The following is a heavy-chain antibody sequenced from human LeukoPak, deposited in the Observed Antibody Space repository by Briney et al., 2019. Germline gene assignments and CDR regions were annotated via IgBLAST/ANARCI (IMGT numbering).Heavy chain of an antibody. CDR1: GYTFTSYD. CDR2: MNPNSGNT. Sequence: ASVKVSCKASGYTFTSYDINWVRQATGQGLEWMGWMNPNSGNTGYAQKFQGRVTMTRNTSISTAYMELSSLRSEDTAVYCCARDRRGNRGKSGYYDSSVPWGQGTLVTVSS. J-gene: IGHJ5*02. V-gene: IGHV1-8*01. CDR3: ARDRRGNRGKSGYYDSSVP. D-gene: IGHD3-22*01.